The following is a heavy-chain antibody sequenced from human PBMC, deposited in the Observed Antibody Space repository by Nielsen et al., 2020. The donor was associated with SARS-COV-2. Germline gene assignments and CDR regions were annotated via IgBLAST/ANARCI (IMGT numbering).Heavy chain of an antibody. D-gene: IGHD2-15*01. J-gene: IGHJ6*02. CDR3: ARDSVAATGQIYFYGFDV. Sequence: GGSLRLSCAASGFTFSSYWMSWVRQAPGKGLEWVANIKEDGSEKYYVDSEKGRFSISRDNAKNSLYLQMNSLRVEDTAVYYCARDSVAATGQIYFYGFDVWGQGTTVTVSS. CDR2: IKEDGSEK. CDR1: GFTFSSYW. V-gene: IGHV3-7*03.